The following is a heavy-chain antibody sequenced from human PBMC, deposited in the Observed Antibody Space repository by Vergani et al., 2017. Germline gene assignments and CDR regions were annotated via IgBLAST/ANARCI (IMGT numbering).Heavy chain of an antibody. CDR3: ARMGGYDEGDAFRIGYFDS. D-gene: IGHD3-22*01. J-gene: IGHJ4*02. V-gene: IGHV4-31*03. Sequence: QVQLQESGPGLVKPSQTLSLPCSVSGDSISSGVYYWNWIRQHPGKGLEWIGYIYSTGSTHHNPSLRRRINMSVDTSKNHFSLNLNSVTAADTAMYYCARMGGYDEGDAFRIGYFDSWDPGILVTVSS. CDR1: GDSISSGVYY. CDR2: IYSTGST.